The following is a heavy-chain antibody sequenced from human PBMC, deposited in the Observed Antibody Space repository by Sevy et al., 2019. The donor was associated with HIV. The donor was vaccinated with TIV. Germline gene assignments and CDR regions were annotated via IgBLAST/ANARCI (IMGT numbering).Heavy chain of an antibody. D-gene: IGHD2-2*01. CDR3: ARELPARARMGY. J-gene: IGHJ4*02. Sequence: SETLSLTCTVSGGSVSSGSYYWSWIRQPAGKGLEWIGRIYTSGSTNYNSFLESRVTISADTSKNQFSLKLSSVTAADTGVYYCARELPARARMGYWGQGTLVTVSS. CDR2: IYTSGST. CDR1: GGSVSSGSYY. V-gene: IGHV4-61*02.